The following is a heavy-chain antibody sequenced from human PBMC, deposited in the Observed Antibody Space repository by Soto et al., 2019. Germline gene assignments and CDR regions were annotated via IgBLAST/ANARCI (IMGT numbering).Heavy chain of an antibody. D-gene: IGHD6-6*01. CDR3: ARDSGLYSSSSFDY. V-gene: IGHV4-31*01. Sequence: SETLSLTCSVSGDSIVTSGYFWSWIRQHPGKGLEWIGRIYYTGDTYYNPSLKSQFTMSVDTSKNQFSLTLTSVTAADTAVYFCARDSGLYSSSSFDYWGRRTRVTVSS. CDR2: IYYTGDT. CDR1: GDSIVTSGYF. J-gene: IGHJ4*02.